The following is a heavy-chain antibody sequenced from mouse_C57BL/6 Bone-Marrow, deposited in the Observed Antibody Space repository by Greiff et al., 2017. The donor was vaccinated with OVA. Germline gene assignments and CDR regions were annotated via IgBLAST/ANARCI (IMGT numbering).Heavy chain of an antibody. V-gene: IGHV5-9*01. J-gene: IGHJ2*01. CDR1: GFSFSSYT. CDR3: ARRAGADY. D-gene: IGHD3-3*01. CDR2: ISGSGGNT. Sequence: EVQGVESGGGLVKPGGSLKLSCAASGFSFSSYTMSWVRQTPEKRLEWVATISGSGGNTYYPDSVKGRFPISRANAKNTLYLQMSSLRSEDTALYYCARRAGADYWGQGTTLTVSS.